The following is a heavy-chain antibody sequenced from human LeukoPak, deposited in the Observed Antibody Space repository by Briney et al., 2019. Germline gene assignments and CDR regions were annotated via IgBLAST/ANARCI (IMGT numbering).Heavy chain of an antibody. J-gene: IGHJ4*02. CDR1: GFSITTYG. CDR3: VRDGGSGVDY. D-gene: IGHD6-25*01. V-gene: IGHV3-33*01. Sequence: GGSLRLSCVASGFSITTYGLHWVRQAPGEGLEWVAVIWYDGSKEYYAESVKGRFTMSRDTSRNTLYLEMNSLRDGDTAVYYCVRDGGSGVDYWGQGTLVTVSS. CDR2: IWYDGSKE.